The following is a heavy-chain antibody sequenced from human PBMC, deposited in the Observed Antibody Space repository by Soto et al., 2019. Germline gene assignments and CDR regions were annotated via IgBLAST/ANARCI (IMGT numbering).Heavy chain of an antibody. CDR3: AKDTVYYYSIGYYVCES. CDR1: GFTFSAYG. V-gene: IGHV3-30*18. Sequence: QVQLVESGGGVVQPGRSLRLSCAASGFTFSAYGIHWFRQAPGKGLEWVAVISHDGSNTNYADSVKGRFTFSRDNSKDTVYLQMNSLRAEDTAVYYWAKDTVYYYSIGYYVCESWAQGTLVTVSS. D-gene: IGHD3-22*01. J-gene: IGHJ4*02. CDR2: ISHDGSNT.